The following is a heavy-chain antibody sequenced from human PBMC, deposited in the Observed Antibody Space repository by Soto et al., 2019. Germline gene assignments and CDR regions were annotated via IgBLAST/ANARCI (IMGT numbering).Heavy chain of an antibody. CDR1: GASISSGGYY. V-gene: IGHV4-31*03. Sequence: QVQLQESGPGLVKPSQTLSLTCTVSGASISSGGYYWSWIRQYPGKGLEWIGYINYSGSTYYNPSLKSRGTISVDTSNNQLSLKLSSVTVADTAVYYGAREPYDSRGYGFYYYGMDVWGQGTTVTVSS. D-gene: IGHD3-22*01. CDR2: INYSGST. CDR3: AREPYDSRGYGFYYYGMDV. J-gene: IGHJ6*02.